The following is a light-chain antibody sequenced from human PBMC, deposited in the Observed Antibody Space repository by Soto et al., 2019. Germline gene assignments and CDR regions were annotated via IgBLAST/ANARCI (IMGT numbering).Light chain of an antibody. Sequence: DIQMTQSPSTLSASVGDRVTITCRASQSISGWLAWFQQKPGKARRLLIFTASSLDSGVPSRFSGSGSGTEFTLTISSLQPDDFATYYCQQYNSFPWTFCQGTKVEIK. CDR3: QQYNSFPWT. CDR2: TAS. J-gene: IGKJ1*01. V-gene: IGKV1-5*03. CDR1: QSISGW.